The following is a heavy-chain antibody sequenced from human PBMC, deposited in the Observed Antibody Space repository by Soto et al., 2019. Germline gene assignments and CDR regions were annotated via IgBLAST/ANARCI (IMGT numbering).Heavy chain of an antibody. V-gene: IGHV3-30*18. CDR3: AKDRRDVEYNSVYDF. J-gene: IGHJ4*02. Sequence: QVQLVESGGGVVQPGRSLRLSCAASGFTFSSYGMHWVRQAPGKGLEWVAIISFDENQKYYADSVKARFTISRDNSRNTLYLQMNSLRAEDTALYYCAKDRRDVEYNSVYDFWGQGTLVTVSS. CDR2: ISFDENQK. CDR1: GFTFSSYG. D-gene: IGHD2-8*01.